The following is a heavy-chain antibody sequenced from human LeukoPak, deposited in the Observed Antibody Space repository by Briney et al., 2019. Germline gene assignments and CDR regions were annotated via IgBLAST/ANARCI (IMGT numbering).Heavy chain of an antibody. J-gene: IGHJ4*02. D-gene: IGHD6-13*01. Sequence: GGSLRLSCAASGFTFDDYAMHWVRQAPGKGLEWVSGISWNSGSIGYADSVKGRFTISRDNAKNSLYLQMNSLRAEDTAVYYCARFQQLEAPYDYWGQGTLVTVS. CDR1: GFTFDDYA. V-gene: IGHV3-9*01. CDR3: ARFQQLEAPYDY. CDR2: ISWNSGSI.